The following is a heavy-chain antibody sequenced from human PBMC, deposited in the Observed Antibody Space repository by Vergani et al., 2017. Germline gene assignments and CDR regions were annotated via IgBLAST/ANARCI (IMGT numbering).Heavy chain of an antibody. D-gene: IGHD1-1*01. J-gene: IGHJ4*03. CDR2: IRNKANDYTT. V-gene: IGHV3-72*01. Sequence: EVQVVESGGGLVQPGRSLRLSCAASGFIFSDHYMDWVRQAPGKGLEWVGRIRNKANDYTTQYAASVKGRFTISRDDSKSYLYLQMNSLQTEDTALYYCVRVKGSNWNHHLYDFGGKGTLFTVSS. CDR3: VRVKGSNWNHHLYDF. CDR1: GFIFSDHY.